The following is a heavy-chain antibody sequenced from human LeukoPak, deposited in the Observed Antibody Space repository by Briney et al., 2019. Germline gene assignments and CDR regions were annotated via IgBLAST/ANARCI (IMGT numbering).Heavy chain of an antibody. CDR1: GGSLSGYY. CDR2: INRSGSP. D-gene: IGHD2-15*01. J-gene: IGHJ5*02. CDR3: AREGGYCSGGSCKNNWFDP. Sequence: SETLSLTCAVFGGSLSGYYWSWIRQPPGKGLEWIAEINRSGSPNYNPSLKSRVTISVDTSKNQFSLKLSSVTAADTAVYYCAREGGYCSGGSCKNNWFDPWGQGTLVTVSS. V-gene: IGHV4-34*01.